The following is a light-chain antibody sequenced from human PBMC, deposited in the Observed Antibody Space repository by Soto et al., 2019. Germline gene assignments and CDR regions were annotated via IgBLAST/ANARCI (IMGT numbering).Light chain of an antibody. CDR1: QGISSW. V-gene: IGKV1-12*01. CDR2: AAS. J-gene: IGKJ5*01. CDR3: QQYNNWPIT. Sequence: DIQMTQSPSSVSASVGDRVTITCRASQGISSWLAWYQQKPGKAPKLLIYAASTRASDTPARFSGSGSVTEFALTISSLQSEDFAVYYCQQYNNWPITFGQGTRLEIK.